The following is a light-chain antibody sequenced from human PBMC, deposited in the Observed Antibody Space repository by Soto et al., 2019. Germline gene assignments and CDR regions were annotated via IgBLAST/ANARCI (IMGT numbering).Light chain of an antibody. J-gene: IGKJ4*01. CDR2: AAS. CDR3: QQYNNWPPLT. CDR1: QSVSSK. Sequence: EIVMTQSPDTLSVSPGERATLFCRASQSVSSKLAWYQQKPGQAPRLLIYAASTRATGIPARFSGSGSGTEFTLTISSLQSEDFAVYYCQQYNNWPPLTFGGGTKVEIK. V-gene: IGKV3-15*01.